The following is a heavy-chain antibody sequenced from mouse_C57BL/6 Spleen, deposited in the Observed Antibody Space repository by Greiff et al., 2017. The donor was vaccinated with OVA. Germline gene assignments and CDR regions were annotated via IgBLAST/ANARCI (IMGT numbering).Heavy chain of an antibody. Sequence: EVMLVESGGGLVKPGGSLKLSCAASGFTFSSYSMSWVRQTPEKRLEWVATISDGGSYTYYPDNVKGRFTISRANAKNNLYLQMSHLKSEDTAKYYCARGHDYGAGLDYWGQGTSVTVSA. CDR2: ISDGGSYT. D-gene: IGHD2-4*01. J-gene: IGHJ4*01. V-gene: IGHV5-4*03. CDR1: GFTFSSYS. CDR3: ARGHDYGAGLDY.